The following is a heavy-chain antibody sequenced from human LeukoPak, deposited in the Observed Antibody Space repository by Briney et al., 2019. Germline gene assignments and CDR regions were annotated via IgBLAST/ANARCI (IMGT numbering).Heavy chain of an antibody. Sequence: GGSLRLSCAASGFTFSSYGMHWVRQAPGKGLEWVSSISSSSSYIYYADSVKGRFTISRDNAKNSLYLQMNSLRAEDTAVYYCARDSYYYGSGRNFDYWGQGTLVTVSS. CDR1: GFTFSSYG. CDR2: ISSSSSYI. J-gene: IGHJ4*02. D-gene: IGHD3-10*01. V-gene: IGHV3-21*01. CDR3: ARDSYYYGSGRNFDY.